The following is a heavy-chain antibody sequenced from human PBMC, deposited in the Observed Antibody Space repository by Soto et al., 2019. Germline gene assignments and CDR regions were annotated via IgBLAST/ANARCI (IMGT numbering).Heavy chain of an antibody. CDR2: IYYSERT. CDR1: GDSMTSSSYY. J-gene: IGHJ5*02. V-gene: IGHV4-39*01. CDR3: ARHTRNQFDP. Sequence: QLQLQESGPGLVKPSETLSLTCTVSGDSMTSSSYYWGWIRQPPGKGLEWIGSIYYSERTSYNSGSTYSSPSLRSRVTISGDTSKRQFSLKLSSVTAADTAVYYCARHTRNQFDPWGQGTLVAVSS.